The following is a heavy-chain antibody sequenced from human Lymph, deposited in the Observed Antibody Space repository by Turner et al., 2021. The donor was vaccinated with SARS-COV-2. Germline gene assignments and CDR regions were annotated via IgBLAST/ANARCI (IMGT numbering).Heavy chain of an antibody. V-gene: IGHV3-21*01. D-gene: IGHD3-22*01. CDR3: ARERYDSSGSESYYFDY. J-gene: IGHJ4*02. CDR1: GFSFSIYS. CDR2: ISSSSNYI. Sequence: EVQLVESGGGLVKPGGSLRLYCAASGFSFSIYSMNWVRQAPGKGLVWFSSISSSSNYIYYADSVKGRFTISRDSAKNSLYLQMNSLRAEDTAVYYCARERYDSSGSESYYFDYWGQGTLVTVSS.